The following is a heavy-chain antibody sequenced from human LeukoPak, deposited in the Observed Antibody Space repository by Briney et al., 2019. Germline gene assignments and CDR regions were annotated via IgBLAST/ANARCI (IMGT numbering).Heavy chain of an antibody. CDR2: FYYTGST. D-gene: IGHD6-13*01. CDR1: GGP. CDR3: ARGWGYFDL. V-gene: IGHV4-59*01. J-gene: IGHJ2*01. Sequence: SETLALTCTVSGGPWSWIRQPPGKGLEWIGYFYYTGSTNYNPSLKSRVTMSLDASTNQFSLKLTSVTAADTAMYYCARGWGYFDLWGRGTLVTVSS.